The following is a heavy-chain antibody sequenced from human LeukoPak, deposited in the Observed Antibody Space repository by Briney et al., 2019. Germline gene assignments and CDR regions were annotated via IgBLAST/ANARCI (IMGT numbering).Heavy chain of an antibody. CDR1: GFTFSSYA. Sequence: PGGSLRLSCAASGFTFSSYAMHWVRQAPGKGLEWVAVISYDGSNKYYADSVKGRFTISRDNSKNTLYLQMNSLRAEDTAVYYCARDQASGWYGGYFDYWGQGTLVTVSS. D-gene: IGHD6-19*01. J-gene: IGHJ4*02. CDR3: ARDQASGWYGGYFDY. CDR2: ISYDGSNK. V-gene: IGHV3-30*14.